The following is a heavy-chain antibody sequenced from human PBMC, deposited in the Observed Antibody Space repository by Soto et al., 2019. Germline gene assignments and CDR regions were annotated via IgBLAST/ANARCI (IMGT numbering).Heavy chain of an antibody. V-gene: IGHV4-34*01. CDR1: GGSFSGYY. CDR2: INHSGST. J-gene: IGHJ5*02. Sequence: SETLSLTCAVYGGSFSGYYWSWIRQPPGKGLEWIGEINHSGSTNYNPSLKSRVTISVDTSKNQFSLKLGSVTAADTAVYYCARGIHDFWSGYYLPPSRWFDPWGQGTLVTVSS. D-gene: IGHD3-3*01. CDR3: ARGIHDFWSGYYLPPSRWFDP.